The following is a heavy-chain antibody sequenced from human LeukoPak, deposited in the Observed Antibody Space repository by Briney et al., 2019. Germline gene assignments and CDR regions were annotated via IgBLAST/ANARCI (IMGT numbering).Heavy chain of an antibody. CDR1: GYTFTNYA. CDR3: ARGRLGFCSGGSCSDFDY. J-gene: IGHJ4*02. CDR2: ISAYNGNT. V-gene: IGHV1-18*01. Sequence: GASVKVSCKASGYTFTNYAINWVRQAPGQGLEWMGRISAYNGNTDYAQKLRGRVTMTTDTSTSTVYMELRSLRSDDTAVYYCARGRLGFCSGGSCSDFDYWGQGTLVTVSS. D-gene: IGHD2-15*01.